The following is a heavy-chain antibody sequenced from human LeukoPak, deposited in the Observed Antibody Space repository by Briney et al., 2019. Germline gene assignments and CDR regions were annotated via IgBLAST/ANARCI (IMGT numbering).Heavy chain of an antibody. V-gene: IGHV1-69*13. CDR3: ATLSTVGGATGDY. Sequence: SVKVSCKASGGTFSSYAISWVRQAPGQGPEWMGGIIPIFGTANYAQKFQGRVTITADESTSTAYMELSSLRSEDTAVYYCATLSTVGGATGDYWGQGTLVTVSS. D-gene: IGHD3-16*01. CDR2: IIPIFGTA. J-gene: IGHJ4*02. CDR1: GGTFSSYA.